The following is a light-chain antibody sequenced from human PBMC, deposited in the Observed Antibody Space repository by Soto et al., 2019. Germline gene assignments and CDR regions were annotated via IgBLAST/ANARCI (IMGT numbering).Light chain of an antibody. CDR3: QKYNSAPALT. J-gene: IGKJ4*01. V-gene: IGKV1-27*01. Sequence: DIQMTQSPSSLSASVGDRVTITCRASQGISNYLAWYQQKPGKVPKLLIYAAATLQSGVPSRFSGSGSGTDFTLTISSLQPEDVATYYCQKYNSAPALTFGGGTKVEIK. CDR1: QGISNY. CDR2: AAA.